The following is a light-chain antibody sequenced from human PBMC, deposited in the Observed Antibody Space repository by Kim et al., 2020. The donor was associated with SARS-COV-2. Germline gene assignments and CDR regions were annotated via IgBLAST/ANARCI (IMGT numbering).Light chain of an antibody. CDR2: RDG. V-gene: IGLV3-9*01. Sequence: SYELTQPLSVSVALGQTARITCGGNNIGGKSVHWYQQKPGQAPVLVIYRDGSRPSGIPERFSGSNSGNTATLTVSRAQAGDAADYYCQVLESSAWVFGGG. CDR3: QVLESSAWV. J-gene: IGLJ3*02. CDR1: NIGGKS.